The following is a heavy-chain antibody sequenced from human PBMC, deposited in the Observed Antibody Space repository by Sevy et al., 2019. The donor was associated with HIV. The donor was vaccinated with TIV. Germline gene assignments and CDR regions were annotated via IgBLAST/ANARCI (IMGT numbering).Heavy chain of an antibody. CDR2: ISVYNGNT. V-gene: IGHV1-18*01. D-gene: IGHD1-26*01. Sequence: ASVKVSCKTSGYTFTTYGLSWVRQAPGQGLDWMGWISVYNGNTHYPQEYQGRVTMTTDTSISTAYVELRSLRSDDTAVYYCARGPTAIVREHFVYYGLDVWGQGTTVTVSS. CDR3: ARGPTAIVREHFVYYGLDV. J-gene: IGHJ6*02. CDR1: GYTFTTYG.